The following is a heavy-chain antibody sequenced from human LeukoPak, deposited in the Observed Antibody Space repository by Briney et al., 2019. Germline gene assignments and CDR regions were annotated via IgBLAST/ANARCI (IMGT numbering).Heavy chain of an antibody. CDR3: VSLYYYDSSGYPRSFD. D-gene: IGHD3-22*01. CDR1: GGSISSSSYY. Sequence: SETLSLTCTVSGGSISSSSYYWGWIRQPAGNGLEWIGSIYYSGSTYYNPSLKSRVTISVDTSKNQFSLKLSSVTAADTAVYYCVSLYYYDSSGYPRSFDWGQGTLVTVSS. J-gene: IGHJ4*02. V-gene: IGHV4-39*01. CDR2: IYYSGST.